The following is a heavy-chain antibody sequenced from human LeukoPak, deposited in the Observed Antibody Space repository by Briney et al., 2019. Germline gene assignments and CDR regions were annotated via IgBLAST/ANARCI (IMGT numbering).Heavy chain of an antibody. CDR1: GGSISSSNW. D-gene: IGHD2-2*01. CDR2: IYHSGST. V-gene: IGHV4-4*02. CDR3: ARVVREIVVVPAALSYYYYMDV. J-gene: IGHJ6*03. Sequence: SETLSLTCAVSGGSISSSNWWSWVRQPPGKGLEWIGEIYHSGSTNYNPSLKSRVTISVDKSKNQFSLKLSSVTAADTAVYYCARVVREIVVVPAALSYYYYMDVWGKGTTVTIS.